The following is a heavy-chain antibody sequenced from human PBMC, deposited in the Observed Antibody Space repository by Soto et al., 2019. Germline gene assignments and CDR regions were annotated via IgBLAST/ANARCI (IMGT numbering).Heavy chain of an antibody. D-gene: IGHD3-16*02. CDR2: INSDGSST. CDR3: ARETDDYVWGSYRPQGNNWLDP. J-gene: IGHJ5*02. CDR1: GFTFSSYW. Sequence: GGSLRLSCAASGFTFSSYWMHWVRQAPGKGLVWVSRINSDGSSTSYADSVKGRFTISRDNAKNTLYLQMNSLRAEDTAVYYCARETDDYVWGSYRPQGNNWLDPWGQGTLVTVSS. V-gene: IGHV3-74*01.